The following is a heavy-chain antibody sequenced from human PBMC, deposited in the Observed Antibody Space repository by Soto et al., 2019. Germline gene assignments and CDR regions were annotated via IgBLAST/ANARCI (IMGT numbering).Heavy chain of an antibody. CDR1: GLAFSTADRA. D-gene: IGHD1-1*01. Sequence: QITVKESGPELVKPTQTLTLTCTFSGLAFSTADRAVGWIRQAPGKALDWLALIDVDDNKRYSPSLKNRLTISSGNAKDPVVLAMTDMDPVDTATYACAHGRTVGKTIFLEYWGQGTLVTVSA. J-gene: IGHJ4*02. CDR3: AHGRTVGKTIFLEY. V-gene: IGHV2-5*02. CDR2: IDVDDNK.